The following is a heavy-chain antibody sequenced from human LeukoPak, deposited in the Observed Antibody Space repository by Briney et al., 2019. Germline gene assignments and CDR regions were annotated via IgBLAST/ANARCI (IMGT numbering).Heavy chain of an antibody. V-gene: IGHV3-30*03. J-gene: IGHJ4*02. CDR1: GFTFSSYG. Sequence: GRSLRLSCAASGFTFSSYGMHWVRQAPGKGLEWVAVISYDGSNKYYADSVKGRFTISRDNSKNTLYLQMNSLRAEDTAVYYCAPRGDSSGWLDDYWGQGTLVTVSS. D-gene: IGHD6-19*01. CDR2: ISYDGSNK. CDR3: APRGDSSGWLDDY.